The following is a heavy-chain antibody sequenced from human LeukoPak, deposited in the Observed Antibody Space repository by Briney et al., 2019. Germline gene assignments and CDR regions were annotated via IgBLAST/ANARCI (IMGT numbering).Heavy chain of an antibody. J-gene: IGHJ4*02. Sequence: GGSLRLSCAASGFTFSSYAMSWVRQAPGKGLEWVSAISGSGGSTYYADSVKGRFTISRDNSKNTLYLQMNSLRAEDTALYYCVRDRDALKYFDFWGQGTLVTVSS. D-gene: IGHD5-24*01. V-gene: IGHV3-23*01. CDR1: GFTFSSYA. CDR2: ISGSGGST. CDR3: VRDRDALKYFDF.